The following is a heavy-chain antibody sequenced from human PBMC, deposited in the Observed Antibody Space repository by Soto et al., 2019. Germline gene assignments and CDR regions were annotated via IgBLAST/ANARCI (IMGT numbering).Heavy chain of an antibody. D-gene: IGHD5-18*01. CDR3: ARDNVDTAMVTKVGATSFDY. Sequence: GGSLRLSCAASGFTFSSYAMHWVRQAPGKGLEWVAVISYDGSNKYYADSVKGRFTISRDNSKNTLYLQMNSLRAEDTAVYYCARDNVDTAMVTKVGATSFDYWGQGTLVTVSS. V-gene: IGHV3-30-3*01. J-gene: IGHJ4*02. CDR2: ISYDGSNK. CDR1: GFTFSSYA.